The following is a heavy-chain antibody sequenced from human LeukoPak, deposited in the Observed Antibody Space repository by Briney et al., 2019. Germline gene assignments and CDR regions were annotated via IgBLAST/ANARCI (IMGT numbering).Heavy chain of an antibody. D-gene: IGHD5/OR15-5a*01. CDR2: INPSGGST. Sequence: ASVKVSCKASGYTFTSYHMHWVRQAPGQGLEWMGIINPSGGSTSYAQKFQGRVTMTRDMSTSTVYMEPSSMRSEDTAVYYCARDFLGSRSYLDYWGQGTLVTVSS. V-gene: IGHV1-46*01. J-gene: IGHJ4*02. CDR1: GYTFTSYH. CDR3: ARDFLGSRSYLDY.